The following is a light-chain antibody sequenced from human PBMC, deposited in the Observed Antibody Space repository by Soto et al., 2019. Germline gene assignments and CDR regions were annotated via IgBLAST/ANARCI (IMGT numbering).Light chain of an antibody. CDR3: QQYGTSPWT. Sequence: EIFLTQSPGTLSLSPGERATLSCRASQSVTSSFVAWFQQKPGQAPRLPVYGTSSRATGIPDRFSGSGSGTDFTLTINRLEPEDFAMYFCQQYGTSPWTFGQGTKVDIK. CDR2: GTS. CDR1: QSVTSSF. J-gene: IGKJ1*01. V-gene: IGKV3-20*01.